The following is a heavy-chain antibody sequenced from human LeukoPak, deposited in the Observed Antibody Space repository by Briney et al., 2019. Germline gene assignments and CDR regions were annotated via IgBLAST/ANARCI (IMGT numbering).Heavy chain of an antibody. Sequence: SETLSLTCTVSGGSISSSSYCWGWIRQPPGKGLEWIGSIYYSGSTYYNPSLKSRVTISVDTSKNQFSLKLSSVTAADTAVYYCARDHRLRLGELANLDYWGQGTLVTVSS. J-gene: IGHJ4*02. CDR2: IYYSGST. CDR1: GGSISSSSYC. V-gene: IGHV4-39*02. D-gene: IGHD3-16*01. CDR3: ARDHRLRLGELANLDY.